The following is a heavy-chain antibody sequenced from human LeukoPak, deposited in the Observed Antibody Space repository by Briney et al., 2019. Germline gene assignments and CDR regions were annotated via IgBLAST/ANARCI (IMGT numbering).Heavy chain of an antibody. Sequence: ASVKVSCKASGYTFTGYYMHWVRQAPGQGLEWMGWINPNSGGTNYAQKFQGRVTMTRDTSISTAYMELSRLRSDDTAVYYCARDLVRGVILFDYWGQGTLVTVSS. CDR3: ARDLVRGVILFDY. V-gene: IGHV1-2*02. J-gene: IGHJ4*02. CDR1: GYTFTGYY. D-gene: IGHD3-10*01. CDR2: INPNSGGT.